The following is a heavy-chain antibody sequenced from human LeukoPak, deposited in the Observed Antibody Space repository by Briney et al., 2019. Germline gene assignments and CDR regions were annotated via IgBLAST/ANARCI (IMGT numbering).Heavy chain of an antibody. CDR2: INPSGGST. D-gene: IGHD6-19*01. Sequence: ASVKVSCKASGYTSTSYYIHWVRQAPGQGLEWMGIINPSGGSTSYAQKFQGRVTMSRDMSTNTVYMELSSLRSEDTAVYYCARESSAVAAGHYWGQGTLVTVSS. V-gene: IGHV1-46*01. J-gene: IGHJ4*02. CDR3: ARESSAVAAGHY. CDR1: GYTSTSYY.